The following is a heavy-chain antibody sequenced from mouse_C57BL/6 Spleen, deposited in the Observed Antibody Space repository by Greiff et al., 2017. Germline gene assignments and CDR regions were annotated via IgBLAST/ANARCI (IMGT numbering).Heavy chain of an antibody. CDR3: ARVDGYYPYAMDY. CDR2: INPNNGGT. CDR1: GYTFTDYN. J-gene: IGHJ4*01. Sequence: VQLQQSGPELVKPGASVKMSCKASGYTFTDYNMHWVKQSHGKSLEWIGYINPNNGGTSYNQKFKGKATLTVNKSSSTAYMELRSLTSEDSAVYYCARVDGYYPYAMDYWGQGTSVTVSS. V-gene: IGHV1-22*01. D-gene: IGHD2-3*01.